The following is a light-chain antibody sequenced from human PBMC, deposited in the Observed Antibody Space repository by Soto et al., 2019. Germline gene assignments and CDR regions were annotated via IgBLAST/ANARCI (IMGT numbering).Light chain of an antibody. CDR2: DAS. CDR3: QQYNSYSKT. Sequence: DIQMSQSASTLSASVGDRVTITCRASQSLGNWLAWYQQKPGKAPKLLIYDASTLESGVPSRFSGSGSGTEFTLTISSLQPDDFATYYCQQYNSYSKTFGQGTKVDIK. V-gene: IGKV1-5*01. CDR1: QSLGNW. J-gene: IGKJ1*01.